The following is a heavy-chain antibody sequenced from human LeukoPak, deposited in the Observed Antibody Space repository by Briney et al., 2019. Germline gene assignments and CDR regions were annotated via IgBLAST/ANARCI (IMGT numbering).Heavy chain of an antibody. J-gene: IGHJ4*02. Sequence: ASVKVSCKASGGTFSSYAISWVRQAPGQGLEWMGRIIAILGIANYAQKFQGRVTITADKSTSTAYMELSSLRSEDTAVYYCARRYYYDSSGQLGPFDYWGQGTLVTVSS. V-gene: IGHV1-69*04. CDR2: IIAILGIA. CDR3: ARRYYYDSSGQLGPFDY. D-gene: IGHD3-22*01. CDR1: GGTFSSYA.